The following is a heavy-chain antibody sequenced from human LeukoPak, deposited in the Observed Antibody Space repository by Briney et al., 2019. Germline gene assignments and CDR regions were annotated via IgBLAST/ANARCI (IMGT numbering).Heavy chain of an antibody. J-gene: IGHJ4*02. Sequence: SETLSLTCTVSGGSISSSSYYWGWIRQPPGKGLEWIGSIYYSGSTHYNPSLKSRVTISVDTSKNQFSLKLSSVTAADTAVYYCARDLISGIAAAGLDYWGQGTLVTVSS. V-gene: IGHV4-39*02. D-gene: IGHD6-13*01. CDR2: IYYSGST. CDR3: ARDLISGIAAAGLDY. CDR1: GGSISSSSYY.